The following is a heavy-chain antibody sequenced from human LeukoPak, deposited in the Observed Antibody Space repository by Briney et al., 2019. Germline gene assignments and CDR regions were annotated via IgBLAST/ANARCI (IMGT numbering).Heavy chain of an antibody. V-gene: IGHV3-23*01. Sequence: PGGSLRLSCAASGFTFSSYAMSWVRQAPGKGLEWVSAISGSGGSTYYADSVKVRFTISRDNSKNTLYLQMNSLRAEDTAVYYCAKASGYSGYDPIDYWGQGTLVTVSS. CDR1: GFTFSSYA. D-gene: IGHD5-12*01. J-gene: IGHJ4*02. CDR2: ISGSGGST. CDR3: AKASGYSGYDPIDY.